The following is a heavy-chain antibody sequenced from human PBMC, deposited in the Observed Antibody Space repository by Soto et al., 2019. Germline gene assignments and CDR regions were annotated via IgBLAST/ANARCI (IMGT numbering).Heavy chain of an antibody. Sequence: EVQLVESGGGLVKPGGSLRLSCAASGFTFSSYSMNWVRQAPGKGLEWVSSISSSSSYIYYASSVKGRFTISRDNAKNSLYLQMNSLRAEDTAVYYCARDSRAVAGTGYWGQGTLVTVSS. J-gene: IGHJ4*02. D-gene: IGHD6-19*01. CDR3: ARDSRAVAGTGY. V-gene: IGHV3-21*01. CDR1: GFTFSSYS. CDR2: ISSSSSYI.